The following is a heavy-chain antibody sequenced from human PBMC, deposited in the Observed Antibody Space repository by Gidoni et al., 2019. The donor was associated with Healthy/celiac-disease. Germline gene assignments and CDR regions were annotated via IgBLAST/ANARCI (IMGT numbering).Heavy chain of an antibody. CDR1: GFTLSSHS. V-gene: IGHV3-21*01. Sequence: EVQLVESGGGLVKPGGSLRLSWAASGFTLSSHSMNWVRQAPGKGLEWVSSISSISSYIYYADSVKGRFTISRDNAKNSLYLQMNSLRAEDTAVYYCARDRGYYDSSGPNYFDYWGQGTLVTVSS. J-gene: IGHJ4*02. D-gene: IGHD3-22*01. CDR3: ARDRGYYDSSGPNYFDY. CDR2: ISSISSYI.